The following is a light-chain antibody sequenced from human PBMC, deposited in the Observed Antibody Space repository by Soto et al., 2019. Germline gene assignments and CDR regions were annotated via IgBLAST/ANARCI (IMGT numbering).Light chain of an antibody. CDR2: GAS. CDR1: QSVSNNY. J-gene: IGKJ1*01. Sequence: ELVLTQAPGTLSLYPGERATLSCRASQSVSNNYLAWYQQKPGQAHRLLIYGASNRATGIPDRFSGSGSGTDFTLTSSRLEPEDFAVYYCQQYGSSGTCGQGTTVEIK. CDR3: QQYGSSGT. V-gene: IGKV3-20*01.